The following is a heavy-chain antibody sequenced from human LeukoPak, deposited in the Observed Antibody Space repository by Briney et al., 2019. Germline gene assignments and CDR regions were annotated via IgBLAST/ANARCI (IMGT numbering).Heavy chain of an antibody. CDR1: GFTFSSYW. CDR2: IKQDGSEK. Sequence: PGGSLRLSCAASGFTFSSYWMSWVRQAPGKGLEWVANIKQDGSEKNYADSVKGRFTISRDNSKNTLYLQMNSLRAEDTAVYYCAKGLAVATIGGYYYMDVWGKGTTVTVSS. V-gene: IGHV3-7*01. D-gene: IGHD5-12*01. J-gene: IGHJ6*03. CDR3: AKGLAVATIGGYYYMDV.